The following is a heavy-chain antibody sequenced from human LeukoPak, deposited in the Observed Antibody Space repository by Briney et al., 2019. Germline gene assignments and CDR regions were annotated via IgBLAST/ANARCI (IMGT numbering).Heavy chain of an antibody. V-gene: IGHV4-59*01. CDR1: GGSISSYY. Sequence: PSETLSLTCTVSGGSISSYYWSWIRQPPGKGLEWIGYIYYSGSTNYNPSLKSRVTISVATSKNQFSLKLSSVTAADTAVYYCARCGYSYGYGFPCDYWGQGTLVTVSS. CDR3: ARCGYSYGYGFPCDY. J-gene: IGHJ4*02. CDR2: IYYSGST. D-gene: IGHD5-18*01.